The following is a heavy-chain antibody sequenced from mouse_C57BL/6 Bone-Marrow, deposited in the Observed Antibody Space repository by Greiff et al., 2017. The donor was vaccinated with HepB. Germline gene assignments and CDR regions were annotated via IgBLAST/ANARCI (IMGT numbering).Heavy chain of an antibody. Sequence: EVQLVESGGGLVKPGGSLKLSCAASGFTFSSYAMSWVRQTPEKRLEWVATISDGGSYTYYPDNVKGRFTISRDNAKNNLYLQMSHLKSEDTAMYYCASDYYGRGDYCDYWGQGTTLTVSS. V-gene: IGHV5-4*01. J-gene: IGHJ2*01. D-gene: IGHD1-1*01. CDR3: ASDYYGRGDYCDY. CDR2: ISDGGSYT. CDR1: GFTFSSYA.